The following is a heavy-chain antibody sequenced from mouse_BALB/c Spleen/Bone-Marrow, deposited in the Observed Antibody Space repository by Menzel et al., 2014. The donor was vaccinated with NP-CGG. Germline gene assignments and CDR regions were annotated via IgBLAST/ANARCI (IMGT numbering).Heavy chain of an antibody. CDR2: ISNGGGST. Sequence: EVKLMESGGGLVQPGGSLKLSCAASGFTFSSYTMSWGRQTPEKRLEWVAYISNGGGSTYYPDTVKGRFTISRDNAKNTRYLQMSSLKSEDTAMYYCARHEGRGFAYWGQGTLVTVSA. CDR1: GFTFSSYT. D-gene: IGHD3-3*01. V-gene: IGHV5-12-2*01. CDR3: ARHEGRGFAY. J-gene: IGHJ3*01.